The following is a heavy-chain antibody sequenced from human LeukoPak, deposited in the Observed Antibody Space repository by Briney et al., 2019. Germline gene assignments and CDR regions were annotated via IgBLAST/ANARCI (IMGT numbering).Heavy chain of an antibody. D-gene: IGHD3-22*01. CDR3: ARGAKTVITTGWFDP. Sequence: SETLSLTCSVSGGSIGTYYWSWIRQPPGKGLEWIGYIYYSGSTNYNPSLKSRVTISVDTSKNQFSLKLSSVTAADTAVYYCARGAKTVITTGWFDPWGQGTLVTVSS. CDR2: IYYSGST. CDR1: GGSIGTYY. V-gene: IGHV4-59*01. J-gene: IGHJ5*02.